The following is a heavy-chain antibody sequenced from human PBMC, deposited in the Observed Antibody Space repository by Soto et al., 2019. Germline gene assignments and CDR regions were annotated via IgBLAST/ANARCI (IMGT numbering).Heavy chain of an antibody. CDR3: AYGSGSYLHYFEY. V-gene: IGHV1-69-2*01. J-gene: IGHJ4*02. Sequence: ASVKVSCKVSGYTFTDHYVHWVQQAPGKGLEWLGLVDPEESETIYAEKFQGRVTIAADTSTDTAYMELRSLRSEDPGMYYWAYGSGSYLHYFEYWGQGTLVTVSS. D-gene: IGHD3-10*01. CDR1: GYTFTDHY. CDR2: VDPEESET.